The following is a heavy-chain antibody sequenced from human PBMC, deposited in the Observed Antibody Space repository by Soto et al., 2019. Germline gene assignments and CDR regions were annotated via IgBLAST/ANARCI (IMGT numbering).Heavy chain of an antibody. CDR3: ARGLASSGYRNIAY. V-gene: IGHV1-69*12. J-gene: IGHJ4*02. Sequence: QVQLVQSGAEVKKPGSSVKVSCKASGGTFSSYAISWVRQAPGQGLEWMGGIIPIFGTANYAQKFQGRVTITADESTRTAYMGLSSLRSEDTAVYYCARGLASSGYRNIAYWGQGTLVTVSS. CDR1: GGTFSSYA. D-gene: IGHD3-22*01. CDR2: IIPIFGTA.